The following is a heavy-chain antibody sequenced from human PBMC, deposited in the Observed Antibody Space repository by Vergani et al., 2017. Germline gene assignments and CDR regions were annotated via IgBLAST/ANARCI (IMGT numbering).Heavy chain of an antibody. V-gene: IGHV4-39*07. CDR2: IYYSGST. CDR3: ARVAPLTDY. J-gene: IGHJ4*02. Sequence: QLQLQESGPGLVKPSETLSLTCTVSGGSISSSSYYWGWIRQPPGKGREWIGSIYYSGSTYYNPSLKIRVTISVDTSKNQFSLKLSSVTAADTAVYYCARVAPLTDYWGQGTLVTVSS. CDR1: GGSISSSSYY.